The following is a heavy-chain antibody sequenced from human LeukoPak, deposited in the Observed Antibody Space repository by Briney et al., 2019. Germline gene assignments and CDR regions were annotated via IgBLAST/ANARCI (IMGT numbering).Heavy chain of an antibody. CDR1: GFTFSSYA. Sequence: GGSLRLSCAASGFTFSSYAMHWVRQAPGKGLEWVAVISYDESNKYYADSVKGRFTISRDNSKNTLYLQMNSLRAEDTAVYYCARIVGAIAQNWFDPWGQGTLVTVSS. CDR2: ISYDESNK. V-gene: IGHV3-30*04. D-gene: IGHD1-26*01. CDR3: ARIVGAIAQNWFDP. J-gene: IGHJ5*02.